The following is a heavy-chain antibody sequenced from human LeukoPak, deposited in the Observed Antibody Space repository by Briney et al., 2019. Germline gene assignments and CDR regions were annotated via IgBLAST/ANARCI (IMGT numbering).Heavy chain of an antibody. CDR2: LSHSGNS. D-gene: IGHD2-2*02. J-gene: IGHJ4*02. CDR1: GYSISSGYF. CDR3: ARVALGYCRSTSCYIDY. Sequence: SETLSLTCTVSGYSISSGYFWGWIRQTPGTGLEWIGSLSHSGNSHYNPSLQSRVAISIDTSKKQFSLNLSSVTATDTAVYYCARVALGYCRSTSCYIDYWGQGTLVTVSS. V-gene: IGHV4-38-2*02.